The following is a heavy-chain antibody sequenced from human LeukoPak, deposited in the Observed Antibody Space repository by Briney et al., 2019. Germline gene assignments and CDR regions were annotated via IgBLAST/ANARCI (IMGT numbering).Heavy chain of an antibody. CDR2: VNSDGRFT. CDR1: GFFFSNYG. J-gene: IGHJ5*02. CDR3: VRSDWFDN. V-gene: IGHV3-74*03. Sequence: GGSLTLSCAASGFFFSNYGMHWVRQAPGKGLVWVSRVNSDGRFTKYGDSVKGRFTISRDNAKNTLYLQMNSLRAEDTAMYYCVRSDWFDNWGQGTLVTVSS.